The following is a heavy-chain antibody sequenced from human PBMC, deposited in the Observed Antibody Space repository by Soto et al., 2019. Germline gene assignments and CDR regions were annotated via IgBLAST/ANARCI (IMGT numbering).Heavy chain of an antibody. CDR2: IIPIFGTA. V-gene: IGHV1-69*01. CDR1: GGTFSSYA. Sequence: QVQLVQSGAEVKKPGSSVKVSCKASGGTFSSYAISWVRQAPGQGLEWMGGIIPIFGTANYAQKIQGRVTITADESTSTAYMELSSLRSEDTAVYYCATDSYCGGDCYTYYFDYWGQGTLVTVSS. J-gene: IGHJ4*02. CDR3: ATDSYCGGDCYTYYFDY. D-gene: IGHD2-21*02.